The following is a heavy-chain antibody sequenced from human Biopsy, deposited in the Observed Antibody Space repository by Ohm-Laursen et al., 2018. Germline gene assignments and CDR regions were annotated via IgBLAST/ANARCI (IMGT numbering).Heavy chain of an antibody. J-gene: IGHJ6*02. Sequence: SETLSLTCSVSGASVSSSDYYWGWVRQPPGKGLEWIGYIYHDGNTSDNPSLKSRVTISVDTSKNQFSLRLNSVTAADTAVYYCARATNSTGWPYYYFYGMDVWGQGTTVTVSS. V-gene: IGHV4-61*08. D-gene: IGHD2/OR15-2a*01. CDR2: IYHDGNT. CDR1: GASVSSSDYY. CDR3: ARATNSTGWPYYYFYGMDV.